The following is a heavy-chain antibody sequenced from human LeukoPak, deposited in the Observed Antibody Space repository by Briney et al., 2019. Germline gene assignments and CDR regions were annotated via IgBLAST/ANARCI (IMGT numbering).Heavy chain of an antibody. V-gene: IGHV1-24*01. D-gene: IGHD6-19*01. CDR1: GYTLTELS. Sequence: ASVKVSCKVSGYTLTELSMHWVRQAPGKGLEWMGGFDPEDGETIYAQKFQGRVTITADESTSTAYMELSSLRSEDTAVYYCARVSGIAVAGTQPVYYFDYWGQGTLVTVSS. CDR2: FDPEDGET. CDR3: ARVSGIAVAGTQPVYYFDY. J-gene: IGHJ4*02.